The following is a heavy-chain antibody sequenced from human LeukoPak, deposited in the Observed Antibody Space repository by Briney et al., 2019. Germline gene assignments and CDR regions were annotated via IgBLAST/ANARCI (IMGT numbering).Heavy chain of an antibody. V-gene: IGHV3-23*01. J-gene: IGHJ4*02. Sequence: GRSLRLSYAASGISFSTYDMNCARLPPRKWLEWVAGIVVTGDTVYADAVKGRFSISRDNSKNTLHLGMNSLTVEDTAVYFCATVTWEQHWRQWGQGTLVTVSS. CDR1: GISFSTYD. CDR2: IVVTGDT. CDR3: ATVTWEQHWRQ. D-gene: IGHD1/OR15-1a*01.